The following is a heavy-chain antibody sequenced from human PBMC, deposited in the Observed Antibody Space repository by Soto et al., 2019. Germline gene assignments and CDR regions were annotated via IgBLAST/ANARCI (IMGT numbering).Heavy chain of an antibody. Sequence: QVQLVQSGAEVKKPGASVKVSCKASGYTFTSYDINWVRQATGQGLEWMGWMNPNSGNTGYAQKYQGRVTMTRNTSIGRAYIELSSLRAEDTAVYYCARERAVAGFDYWGQGTLVTVSS. CDR2: MNPNSGNT. J-gene: IGHJ4*02. CDR3: ARERAVAGFDY. V-gene: IGHV1-8*01. CDR1: GYTFTSYD. D-gene: IGHD6-13*01.